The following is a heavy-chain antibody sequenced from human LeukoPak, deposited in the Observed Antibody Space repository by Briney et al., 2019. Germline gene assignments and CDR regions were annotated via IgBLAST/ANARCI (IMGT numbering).Heavy chain of an antibody. CDR2: IWYDGSNK. Sequence: PGRSLRLSCAASGFTFSSYGMHWVRQAPGKGLEWVAVIWYDGSNKYYADSVKGRFTISRDNSKNTLYLQMNSLRAEDAAVYYCARARYQLLTYYFDYWGQGTLVTVSS. D-gene: IGHD2-2*01. J-gene: IGHJ4*02. V-gene: IGHV3-33*01. CDR1: GFTFSSYG. CDR3: ARARYQLLTYYFDY.